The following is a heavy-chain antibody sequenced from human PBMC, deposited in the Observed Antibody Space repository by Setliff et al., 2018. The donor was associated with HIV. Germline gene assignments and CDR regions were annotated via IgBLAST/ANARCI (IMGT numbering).Heavy chain of an antibody. Sequence: PWGSLRLSCAASGFTFSNYWMHWVRQAPGKGLVWVSRINSDGSSTSYADSVKGRFTISRDNAKNTLYLQMNSLRPEDTAVYYCARGGIVATEPEYWGQGTLVTVSS. D-gene: IGHD5-12*01. CDR2: INSDGSST. CDR3: ARGGIVATEPEY. V-gene: IGHV3-74*01. J-gene: IGHJ4*02. CDR1: GFTFSNYW.